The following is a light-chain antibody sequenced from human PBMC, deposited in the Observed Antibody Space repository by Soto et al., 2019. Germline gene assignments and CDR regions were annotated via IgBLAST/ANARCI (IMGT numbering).Light chain of an antibody. Sequence: DIQMTQSPSTLSASVGDRVTITCRASQSISSWLAWYQQKPGKAPTLLIYDASSLESGVPSRFSGSGSWTAFTLTISSLQPDDFATYYCQQYNSYPYTFGQGTKLEIK. CDR1: QSISSW. CDR2: DAS. CDR3: QQYNSYPYT. V-gene: IGKV1-5*01. J-gene: IGKJ2*01.